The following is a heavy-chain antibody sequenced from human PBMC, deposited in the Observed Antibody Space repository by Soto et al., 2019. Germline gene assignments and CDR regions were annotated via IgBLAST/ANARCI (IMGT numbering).Heavy chain of an antibody. CDR1: GGSISSGDYY. CDR3: ARATQGYSSSAKGLIDY. D-gene: IGHD6-6*01. J-gene: IGHJ4*02. Sequence: QVQLQESGPGLVEPSQTLSLTCTVSGGSISSGDYYWSWIRQPPGKGLEWIGYIYYSGSTYYNPSLKSRVTISVDTSKNQFSLKLSSVTAADTAVYYCARATQGYSSSAKGLIDYWGQGTLVTVSS. V-gene: IGHV4-30-4*01. CDR2: IYYSGST.